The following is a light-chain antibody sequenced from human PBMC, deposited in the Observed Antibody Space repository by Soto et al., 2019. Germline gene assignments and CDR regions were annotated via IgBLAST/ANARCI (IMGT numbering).Light chain of an antibody. Sequence: EIVLTQSPGTLSLSPGERATLSCRASQSVSVNSLAWYQQKGGQAPRLLIYAASTRATGVPDRFSGSGSGTDFALTISGLETEDFAVYYCQQYGCSPFTFGPGTKVYIK. J-gene: IGKJ3*01. CDR2: AAS. CDR3: QQYGCSPFT. V-gene: IGKV3-20*01. CDR1: QSVSVNS.